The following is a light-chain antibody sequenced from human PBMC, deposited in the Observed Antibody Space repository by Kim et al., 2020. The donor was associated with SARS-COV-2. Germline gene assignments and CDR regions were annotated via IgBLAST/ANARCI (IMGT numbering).Light chain of an antibody. J-gene: IGLJ3*02. CDR2: QDN. V-gene: IGLV3-1*01. CDR1: KLGDKY. CDR3: QAWDSSNWV. Sequence: VSPGQTAPITCAGVKLGDKYACWYQKKPGQPPVLVINQDNKRPSGIPERFSGSNSGNTATLTISGTQAMDEADYYCQAWDSSNWVFGGGTQLTVL.